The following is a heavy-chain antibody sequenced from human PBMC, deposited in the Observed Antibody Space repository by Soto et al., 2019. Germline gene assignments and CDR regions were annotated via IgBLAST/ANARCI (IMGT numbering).Heavy chain of an antibody. CDR3: AAGDSSGYYGG. D-gene: IGHD3-22*01. V-gene: IGHV1-58*01. CDR1: GFRFTSSS. CDR2: ITVGTGNT. J-gene: IGHJ4*02. Sequence: QLRLVQSGPEVKKPGTSVKVSCKASGFRFTSSSVQWVRQARGQRLEWIGWITVGTGNTNYAQKFQERVTITRVMSTSTAYMALSNLRSEDTAVYYCAAGDSSGYYGGWGQGTQVTVSS.